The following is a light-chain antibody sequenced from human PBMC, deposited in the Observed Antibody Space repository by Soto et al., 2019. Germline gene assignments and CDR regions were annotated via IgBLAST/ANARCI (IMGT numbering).Light chain of an antibody. CDR2: EGS. V-gene: IGLV2-23*01. CDR3: CSYAGSSTHVV. CDR1: SSDVGSYNL. Sequence: QSALTQPASVSGSPGQSITISCTGTSSDVGSYNLVSWYQQHPGKAPKLIIYEGSKRPSWVSNRFSGSKSGNTASLTISGLQAEDEADYYCCSYAGSSTHVVFGGGTKLTVL. J-gene: IGLJ2*01.